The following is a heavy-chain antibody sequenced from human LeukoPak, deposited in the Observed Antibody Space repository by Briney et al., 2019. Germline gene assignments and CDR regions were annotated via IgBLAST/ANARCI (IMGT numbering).Heavy chain of an antibody. CDR3: ARVAVDTAMVIPPPGDY. D-gene: IGHD5-18*01. CDR2: ISAYNGNT. CDR1: GYSFTSYG. J-gene: IGHJ4*02. Sequence: ASVKVSCKASGYSFTSYGISWVRQAPGQGLEWMGWISAYNGNTNYAQKLQGRVTMTTDTSTSTAYMELRSLRSDDTAVYYCARVAVDTAMVIPPPGDYWGQGTLVTVSS. V-gene: IGHV1-18*01.